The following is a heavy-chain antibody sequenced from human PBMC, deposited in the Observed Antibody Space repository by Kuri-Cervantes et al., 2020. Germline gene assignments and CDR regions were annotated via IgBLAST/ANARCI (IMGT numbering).Heavy chain of an antibody. D-gene: IGHD3-10*01. Sequence: LSLTCAASGFTFSNAWMSWVRQAPGKGLEWVGRIKSKTDGGTTDYAAPVKGRFSISRDDSKNMLYLQMNSLKVEDTAVYYCTTLTPSFNHWGQGTLVTVSS. V-gene: IGHV3-15*01. CDR2: IKSKTDGGTT. CDR1: GFTFSNAW. CDR3: TTLTPSFNH. J-gene: IGHJ1*01.